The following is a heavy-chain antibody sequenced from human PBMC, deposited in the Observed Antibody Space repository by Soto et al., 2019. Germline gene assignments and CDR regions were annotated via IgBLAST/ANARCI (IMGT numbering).Heavy chain of an antibody. Sequence: GGSLRLSFAASGFTFSSYAMSWVRQTPVKGLEWVSAISGSGGSTYYAESVKGRFTISRDNSKNTLYLQMNSLRAEDTAVYYCAKRGPCYILLFDHWGQGTLVTVCS. V-gene: IGHV3-23*01. D-gene: IGHD2-21*02. CDR1: GFTFSSYA. CDR2: ISGSGGST. CDR3: AKRGPCYILLFDH. J-gene: IGHJ5*02.